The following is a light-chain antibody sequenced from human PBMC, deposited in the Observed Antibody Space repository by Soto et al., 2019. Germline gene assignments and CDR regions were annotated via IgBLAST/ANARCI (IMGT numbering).Light chain of an antibody. Sequence: QSVLTQPPSASGTPGQRVTISCSGSSSNIGSNYVYWYQQLPGTAPKLLIYSNNQRPSWVPDRFSASKSGTSASLAISGLQSEDEADYYCAAWDDRLNGPVAFGGGTKLTVL. CDR3: AAWDDRLNGPVA. CDR1: SSNIGSNY. V-gene: IGLV1-44*01. CDR2: SNN. J-gene: IGLJ2*01.